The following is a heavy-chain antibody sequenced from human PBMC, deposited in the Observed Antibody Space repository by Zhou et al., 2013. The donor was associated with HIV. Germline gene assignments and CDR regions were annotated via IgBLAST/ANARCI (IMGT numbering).Heavy chain of an antibody. V-gene: IGHV1-69*05. Sequence: QVQLVQSGAEVKKPGSSVKVSCEASEGTFISYAISWVRQAPGQGLQWMGGIIPRFGTTNYAQKFQGRVTITTDESTSTVYMELSSLRSEDTAVYYCARDMSGSRFTAFDYWGQGTLVTVSS. CDR3: ARDMSGSRFTAFDY. J-gene: IGHJ4*02. CDR2: IIPRFGTT. D-gene: IGHD1-26*01. CDR1: EGTFISYA.